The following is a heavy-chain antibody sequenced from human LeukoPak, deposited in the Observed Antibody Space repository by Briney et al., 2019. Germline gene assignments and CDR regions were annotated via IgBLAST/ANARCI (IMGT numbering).Heavy chain of an antibody. CDR3: ARRGCIGGTCYGY. Sequence: GESLQISCKGSGYSSSNDWIGWVRQMPGKGLEWMGIIYPADSDTKYSPSFQGQVTISADKSISTAYLQWNSLGASDTAMYYCARRGCIGGTCYGYWGQGTLVTVSS. V-gene: IGHV5-51*01. CDR1: GYSSSNDW. CDR2: IYPADSDT. J-gene: IGHJ4*02. D-gene: IGHD2-15*01.